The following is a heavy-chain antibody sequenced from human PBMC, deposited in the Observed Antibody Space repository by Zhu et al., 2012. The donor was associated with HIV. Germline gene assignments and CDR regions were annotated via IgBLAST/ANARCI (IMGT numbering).Heavy chain of an antibody. D-gene: IGHD1-1*01. CDR3: ARSVKGQLVFDS. CDR1: GGSMSNHY. J-gene: IGHJ4*02. CDR2: MYSSGST. Sequence: QVQLQESGPQLVKPSETLSLTCTVSGGSMSNHYWNWVRQPPGKGLQWIGYMYSSGSTKYNFSLKRRVAISLDMSKNQFSLNLSSVTTAGTAVYYCARSVKGQLVFDSWGQGALVTVSS. V-gene: IGHV4-59*08.